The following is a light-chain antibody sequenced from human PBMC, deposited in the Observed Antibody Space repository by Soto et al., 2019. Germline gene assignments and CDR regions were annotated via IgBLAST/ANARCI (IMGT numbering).Light chain of an antibody. J-gene: IGKJ4*01. V-gene: IGKV3-20*01. CDR2: GAS. CDR3: QQYGSSSG. Sequence: EIVLTQSPGTLSLSPGERATLSCRASQSVSSSYLAWYQQKPGQAPRLLIYGASSRATGIPDRFSGSGSGTDFTLTISRLEPEDFVVYYCQQYGSSSGFGGGTKVEIK. CDR1: QSVSSSY.